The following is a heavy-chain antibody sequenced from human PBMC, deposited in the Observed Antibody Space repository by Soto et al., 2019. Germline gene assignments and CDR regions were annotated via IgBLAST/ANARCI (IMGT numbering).Heavy chain of an antibody. Sequence: QVQLQESGPGLVKPSQTLSLTCTVSADSISSGDYFWSWIRQPPGKGLEWIGYIYYSGSTYYNPSLNSRVTISVDTSKNQFSLKLSSVTAADTAVYYCARGVSGSYHGAFDIWGQGTMVTVSS. CDR3: ARGVSGSYHGAFDI. D-gene: IGHD1-26*01. V-gene: IGHV4-30-4*01. CDR1: ADSISSGDYF. CDR2: IYYSGST. J-gene: IGHJ3*02.